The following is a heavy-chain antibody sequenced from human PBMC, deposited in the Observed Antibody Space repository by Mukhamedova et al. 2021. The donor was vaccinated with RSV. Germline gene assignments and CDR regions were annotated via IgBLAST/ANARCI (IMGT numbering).Heavy chain of an antibody. D-gene: IGHD3/OR15-3a*01. Sequence: GLEWVSYISSSGSTIYYADSVKGRFTISRDNAKNSLYLQMNSLRAEDTAVYYSARVKYYDFCLDYWGQGTLVTASS. CDR2: ISSSGSTI. CDR3: ARVKYYDFCLDY. J-gene: IGHJ4*02. V-gene: IGHV3-11*01.